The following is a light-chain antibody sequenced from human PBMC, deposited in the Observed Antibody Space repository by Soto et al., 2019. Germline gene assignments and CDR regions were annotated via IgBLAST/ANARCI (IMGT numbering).Light chain of an antibody. J-gene: IGKJ1*01. CDR1: QSVDSY. V-gene: IGKV3-11*01. Sequence: EIVLTQSPASLSLSPGERATLSCMASQSVDSYLVWYQQKPGQAPRLLIFGASNRATGIPARFSGSGSGTEFTLTISSLQPDDVATYYCHQYNSYSAWTFGQGTKVDIK. CDR2: GAS. CDR3: HQYNSYSAWT.